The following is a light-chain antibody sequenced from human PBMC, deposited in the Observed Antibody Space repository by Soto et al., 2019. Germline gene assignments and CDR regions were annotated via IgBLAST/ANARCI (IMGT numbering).Light chain of an antibody. J-gene: IGKJ4*01. CDR3: QQYNNWPLT. CDR1: QSVSTN. CDR2: GAS. V-gene: IGKV3-15*01. Sequence: EIVMTQSPATLSVSPGERATLSCRASQSVSTNLAWYQQKPGQAPRLLIYGASTRATGIPARFSGSWSGTEFTLTISSLQSEDFAVYSCQQYNNWPLTFGGGTK.